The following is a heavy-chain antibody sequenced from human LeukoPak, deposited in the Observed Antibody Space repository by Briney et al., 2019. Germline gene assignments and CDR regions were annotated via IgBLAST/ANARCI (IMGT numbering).Heavy chain of an antibody. J-gene: IGHJ1*01. D-gene: IGHD7-27*01. CDR2: ISAYNGNT. V-gene: IGHV1-18*04. CDR1: GYTFTSYG. CDR3: ARFSWGPTLEYFQH. Sequence: ASVKVSCKASGYTFTSYGISWVRQAPGQGLEWMGWISAYNGNTNYAQKLQGRVTMTTDTSTSTAYMELRSLRSEDTAVYYCARFSWGPTLEYFQHWGQGTLVTVSS.